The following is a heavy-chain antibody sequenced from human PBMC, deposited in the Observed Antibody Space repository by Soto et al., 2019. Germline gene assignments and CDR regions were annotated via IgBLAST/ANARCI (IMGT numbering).Heavy chain of an antibody. J-gene: IGHJ3*02. D-gene: IGHD6-19*01. CDR2: ISGSGGST. CDR3: AKGAVASDAFDI. CDR1: GFTFSSYA. V-gene: IGHV3-23*01. Sequence: GESLKISCAASGFTFSSYAMSWVRQAPGKGLEWVSAISGSGGSTYYADSVKGRFTISRDNSKNTLYLQMNSLRAEDTAVYYCAKGAVASDAFDIWGQGTMVTVSS.